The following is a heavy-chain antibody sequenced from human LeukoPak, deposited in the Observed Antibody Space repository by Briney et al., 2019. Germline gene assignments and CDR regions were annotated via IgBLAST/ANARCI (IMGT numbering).Heavy chain of an antibody. D-gene: IGHD3-10*01. J-gene: IGHJ5*02. Sequence: ASETLSLTCTVSGGSISSYYWSWIRQPPGKGLEWIGYIYYSGSTNYNPSLKSRVTISVDTSKNQFSLKLSSVTAADTAVYYCARDMVRGVISNWFDPWGQGTLVTVSS. CDR2: IYYSGST. V-gene: IGHV4-59*01. CDR1: GGSISSYY. CDR3: ARDMVRGVISNWFDP.